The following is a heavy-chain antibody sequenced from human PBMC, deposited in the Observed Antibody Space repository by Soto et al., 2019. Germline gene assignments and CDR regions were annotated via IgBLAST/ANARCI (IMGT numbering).Heavy chain of an antibody. D-gene: IGHD6-13*01. J-gene: IGHJ6*03. Sequence: GGSLRLSCAASGFTFSSYSMNWVRQAPGKGLEWVSYISSSSSTIYYADSVKGRFTISRDNAKNSLYLQMNSLRAEDTAVYYCASLGIADTYYYYYYMDVWGKGTTVTVSS. V-gene: IGHV3-48*01. CDR2: ISSSSSTI. CDR1: GFTFSSYS. CDR3: ASLGIADTYYYYYYMDV.